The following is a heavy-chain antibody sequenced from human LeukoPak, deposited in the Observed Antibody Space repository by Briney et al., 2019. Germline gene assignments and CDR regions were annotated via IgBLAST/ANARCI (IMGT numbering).Heavy chain of an antibody. CDR2: INHSGST. CDR3: ARGGTYYDFWSGYYTFWFDP. V-gene: IGHV4-34*01. Sequence: ASETLSLTCAVYGGSFSGYYWSWIRQPPGKGLEWIGEINHSGSTNYNPSLKSRVTISVDTSKNQFSLKLSSVTAADTAVYYCARGGTYYDFWSGYYTFWFDPWGQGTLVTVSS. CDR1: GGSFSGYY. D-gene: IGHD3-3*01. J-gene: IGHJ5*02.